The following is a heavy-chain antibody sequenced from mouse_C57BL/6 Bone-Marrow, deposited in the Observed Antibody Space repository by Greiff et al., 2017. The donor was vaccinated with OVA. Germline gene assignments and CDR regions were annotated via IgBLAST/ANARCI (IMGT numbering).Heavy chain of an antibody. D-gene: IGHD1-1*01. CDR2: IRLKSDNYAT. J-gene: IGHJ2*01. V-gene: IGHV6-3*01. CDR1: GFTFSNYW. CDR3: TTGVATDY. Sequence: DVKLQESGGGLVQPGGSMKLSCVASGFTFSNYWMNWVRQSPEKGLEWVAQIRLKSDNYATPYAESVKGRFTISRDDSKSSVYLQMNNLRAEDTGIYYWTTGVATDYWGQGTTRTGSS.